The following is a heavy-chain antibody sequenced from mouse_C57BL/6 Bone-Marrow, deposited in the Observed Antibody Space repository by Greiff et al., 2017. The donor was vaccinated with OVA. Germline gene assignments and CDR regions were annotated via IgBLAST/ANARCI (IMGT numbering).Heavy chain of an antibody. Sequence: VQLQQSGAELVRPGTSVKVSCKASGYAFTNYSIEWVKQRPGQGLEWIGVINPGSGGTNYNEKFKGKATLTADKSSSTAYMQLSSLTSEDSAVYFCARNGYYGAMDYWGQGTSVTVSS. CDR3: ARNGYYGAMDY. CDR1: GYAFTNYS. J-gene: IGHJ4*01. V-gene: IGHV1-54*01. D-gene: IGHD2-3*01. CDR2: INPGSGGT.